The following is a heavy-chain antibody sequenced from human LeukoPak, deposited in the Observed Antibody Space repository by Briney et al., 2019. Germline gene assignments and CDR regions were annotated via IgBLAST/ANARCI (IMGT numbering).Heavy chain of an antibody. CDR3: AELGITMIGGV. CDR1: GFTFSSHS. J-gene: IGHJ6*04. CDR2: ISGSGATT. V-gene: IGHV3-23*01. Sequence: GGSLRLSCAASGFTFSSHSMIWVRQAPGQGLEWVSVISGSGATTYYADSVKGRFTISRDNAKNSLYLQMNSLRAEDTAVYYCAELGITMIGGVWGKGTTVTISS. D-gene: IGHD3-10*02.